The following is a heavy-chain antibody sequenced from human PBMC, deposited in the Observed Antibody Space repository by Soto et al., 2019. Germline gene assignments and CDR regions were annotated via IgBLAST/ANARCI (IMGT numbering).Heavy chain of an antibody. J-gene: IGHJ4*02. D-gene: IGHD6-13*01. CDR3: ARRAHRTYSSSWYVDY. Sequence: GGSLRLSCAASGFTFSSYGMHWVRQAPGKGLEWVAVIWYDGSNKYYADSVKGRFTISRDNSKNTLYLQMNSLRAEDTAVYYCARRAHRTYSSSWYVDYWGQGTLVTVSS. CDR1: GFTFSSYG. CDR2: IWYDGSNK. V-gene: IGHV3-33*01.